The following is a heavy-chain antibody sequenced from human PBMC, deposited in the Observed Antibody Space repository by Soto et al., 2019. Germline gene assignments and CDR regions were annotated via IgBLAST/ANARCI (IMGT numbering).Heavy chain of an antibody. V-gene: IGHV3-74*01. D-gene: IGHD3-16*01. CDR1: GFTFGRYW. CDR3: ASNYAYAEGYYWYGMDV. Sequence: EVQLVESGGGLVLPGGSLRLSCAASGFTFGRYWMHWVRQAPGKGLVWVSRISSYGSDTHYADSVKGRFTISRDNAKNSLYLQMNSLRADDRAVYYCASNYAYAEGYYWYGMDVCGQGTTVTVSS. J-gene: IGHJ6*02. CDR2: ISSYGSDT.